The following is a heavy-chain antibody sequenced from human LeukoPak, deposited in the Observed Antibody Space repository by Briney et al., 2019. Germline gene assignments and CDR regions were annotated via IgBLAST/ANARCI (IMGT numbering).Heavy chain of an antibody. CDR2: IYSGGTT. D-gene: IGHD1-26*01. V-gene: IGHV3-66*01. Sequence: GGSLRLSCAASGFTVSSNYMSWVRQAPGKGLEWVSVIYSGGTTYYADSVKGRFTMSRDNSKNTLYLQMNSLRAEDTAVYYCASLYSGSYRVPFDVWGQGTMVTVSS. CDR1: GFTVSSNY. J-gene: IGHJ3*01. CDR3: ASLYSGSYRVPFDV.